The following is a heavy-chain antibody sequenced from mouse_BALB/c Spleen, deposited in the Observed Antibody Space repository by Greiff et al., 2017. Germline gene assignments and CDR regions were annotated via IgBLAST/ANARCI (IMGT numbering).Heavy chain of an antibody. V-gene: IGHV3-8*02. CDR1: GDSITSGY. J-gene: IGHJ3*01. D-gene: IGHD3-3*01. Sequence: EVKLVESGPSLVKPSQTLSLTCSVTGDSITSGYWNWIRKFPGNKLEYMGYISYSGSTYYNPSLKSRISITRDTSKNQYYLQLNSVTTEDTATYYCARGGDAGFAYWGQGTLVTVSA. CDR3: ARGGDAGFAY. CDR2: ISYSGST.